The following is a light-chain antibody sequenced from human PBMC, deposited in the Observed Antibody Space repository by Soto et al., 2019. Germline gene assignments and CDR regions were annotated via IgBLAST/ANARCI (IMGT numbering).Light chain of an antibody. CDR3: QQRSIWLS. Sequence: EIVLTQSPATLSLSPGERATLSCRASQSVSSYLAWYQQKPGQAPRLLIYDASNRATGIPARFSGSGSGTDFTLTISSLEPEDFSVYYCQQRSIWLSFGGGTDVEIK. J-gene: IGKJ4*01. CDR1: QSVSSY. CDR2: DAS. V-gene: IGKV3-11*01.